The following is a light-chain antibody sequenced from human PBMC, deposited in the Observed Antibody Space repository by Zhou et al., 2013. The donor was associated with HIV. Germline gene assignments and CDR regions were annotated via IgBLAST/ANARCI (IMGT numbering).Light chain of an antibody. CDR2: AAS. CDR3: LQDANYPRT. CDR1: QDIRDE. J-gene: IGKJ2*01. Sequence: IQMTQSPSSLSASAGDRVTITCRASQDIRDELGWYQQKPGTVPKLLIYAASTLQSGVPSRFRGSGSGTDFTLTINGLRPEDFATYYCLQDANYPRTFGQGTKLEIK. V-gene: IGKV1-6*01.